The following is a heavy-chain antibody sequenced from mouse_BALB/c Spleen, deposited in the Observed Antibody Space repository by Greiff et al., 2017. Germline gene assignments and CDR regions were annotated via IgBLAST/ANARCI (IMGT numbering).Heavy chain of an antibody. CDR1: GFTFSDYY. CDR2: ISDGGSYT. CDR3: ARAKLGYYAMDY. Sequence: DVMLVESGGGLVKPGGSLKLSCAASGFTFSDYYMYWVRQTPEKRLEWVATISDGGSYTYYPDSVKGRFTISRDNAKNNLYLQMSSLKSEDTAMYYCARAKLGYYAMDYWGQGTSVTVSS. J-gene: IGHJ4*01. D-gene: IGHD4-1*01. V-gene: IGHV5-4*02.